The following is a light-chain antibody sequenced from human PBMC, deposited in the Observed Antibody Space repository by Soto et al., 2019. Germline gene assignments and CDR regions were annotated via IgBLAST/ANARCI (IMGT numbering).Light chain of an antibody. CDR2: GAS. J-gene: IGKJ2*01. CDR1: QSVSSN. V-gene: IGKV3-15*01. CDR3: QQYNNWPRRT. Sequence: EIVMTQSPATLSVSPGERATLSCRASQSVSSNLAWYQQKPGQAPRLLIYGASTRATGIPARFSGSGSGTEFTLTISSLPYEDFAVYCCQQYNNWPRRTFGQGTKLEIK.